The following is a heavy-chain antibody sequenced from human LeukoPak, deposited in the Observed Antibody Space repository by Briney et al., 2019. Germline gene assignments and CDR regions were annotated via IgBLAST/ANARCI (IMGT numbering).Heavy chain of an antibody. CDR1: GFTFSRYS. CDR2: ISSSSSYR. CDR3: ARDPRPVVVTATTAEYFQH. D-gene: IGHD2-21*02. V-gene: IGHV3-21*01. Sequence: GGSLRLSCAASGFTFSRYSMNWVRQAPGKGLEWVSSISSSSSYRYYADSVKGRFTISRDNAKNSLYMQMNSLRADLTAVYYCARDPRPVVVTATTAEYFQHWGQGTLVTVSS. J-gene: IGHJ1*01.